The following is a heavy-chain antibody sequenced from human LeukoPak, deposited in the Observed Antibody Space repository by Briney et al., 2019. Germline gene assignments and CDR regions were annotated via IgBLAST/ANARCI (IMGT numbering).Heavy chain of an antibody. Sequence: PGGSLRLSCTASGFTFSDYYMTWIRQAPGKGLEWLSYVSTDSTYTNYADSVKGRFTISRDNAKSSLYLQLNSLTAEDTAVYYCTREGNWYFDLWGRGTLVTVSS. CDR1: GFTFSDYY. J-gene: IGHJ2*01. CDR3: TREGNWYFDL. V-gene: IGHV3-11*05. CDR2: VSTDSTYT.